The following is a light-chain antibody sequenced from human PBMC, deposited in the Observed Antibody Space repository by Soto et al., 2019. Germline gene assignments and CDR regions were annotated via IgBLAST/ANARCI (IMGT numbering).Light chain of an antibody. Sequence: QSVLTQPASVSGSPGQSITISCTGTNTDVGRYNYVSWYQQHPGKAPKLMIYEVTNRPSGVSNRFSGSKSGNTASLTISGLQAEDEADYYCSSYTTSSTLAFGGGTKLTVL. CDR2: EVT. CDR3: SSYTTSSTLA. CDR1: NTDVGRYNY. J-gene: IGLJ3*02. V-gene: IGLV2-14*01.